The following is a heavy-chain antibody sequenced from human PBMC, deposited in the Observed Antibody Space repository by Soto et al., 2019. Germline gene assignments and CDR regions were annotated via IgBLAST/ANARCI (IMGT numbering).Heavy chain of an antibody. Sequence: PGGSLRLSCAASGFTFSGYSMNWVRQAPGKGLEWVSSISSSSSYIYYADSVKGRFTISRDNAKNSLYLQMNSLRAEDTAVYYCARSRSTDFWSGYRPYGMDVWGQGTTVTVSS. CDR3: ARSRSTDFWSGYRPYGMDV. J-gene: IGHJ6*02. CDR1: GFTFSGYS. CDR2: ISSSSSYI. V-gene: IGHV3-21*01. D-gene: IGHD3-3*01.